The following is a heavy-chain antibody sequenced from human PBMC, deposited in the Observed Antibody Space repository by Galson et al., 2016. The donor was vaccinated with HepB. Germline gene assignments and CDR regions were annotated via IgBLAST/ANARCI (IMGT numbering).Heavy chain of an antibody. CDR3: ARKWAYDRTIIDY. J-gene: IGHJ4*02. D-gene: IGHD3-22*01. CDR1: GFTFSSYA. CDR2: ISYDGSNK. Sequence: SLRLSCAASGFTFSSYAMHWVRQAPGKGLEWVALISYDGSNKYYADSVRGRFTISRDNSKNTLYLQMNSLRPEDTAVYYCARKWAYDRTIIDYWGQGTLVTVSS. V-gene: IGHV3-30-3*01.